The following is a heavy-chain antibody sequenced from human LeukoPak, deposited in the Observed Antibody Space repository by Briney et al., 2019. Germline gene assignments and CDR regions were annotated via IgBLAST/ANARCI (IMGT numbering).Heavy chain of an antibody. V-gene: IGHV4-39*02. CDR3: EGDGYHLDY. CDR1: GGSISSSSYY. CDR2: ISYSGST. D-gene: IGHD5-12*01. Sequence: SETLSLTCTVSGGSISSSSYYWGWIRQPPGKGLEWIGSISYSGSTYYNPSLKSRVIISVDTSKNQFSLKLSSVTAADTAVYYCEGDGYHLDYWGQGTLVTVPS. J-gene: IGHJ4*02.